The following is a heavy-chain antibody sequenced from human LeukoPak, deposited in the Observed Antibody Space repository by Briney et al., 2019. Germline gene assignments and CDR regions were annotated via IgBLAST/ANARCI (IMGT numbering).Heavy chain of an antibody. CDR3: AHRGEDDHEGLFDY. D-gene: IGHD1-14*01. CDR2: IYWDDDK. J-gene: IGHJ4*02. CDR1: GVSLRNNGVG. Sequence: PGPTPVKPTQTLTLTCTFSGVSLRNNGVGVGWIRQPPGMALERLALIYWDDDKRYSPSLQSTLTLSKGTSKNQLVLTMTNIHPTDPATYYCAHRGEDDHEGLFDYWGQGTLVTVSS. V-gene: IGHV2-5*02.